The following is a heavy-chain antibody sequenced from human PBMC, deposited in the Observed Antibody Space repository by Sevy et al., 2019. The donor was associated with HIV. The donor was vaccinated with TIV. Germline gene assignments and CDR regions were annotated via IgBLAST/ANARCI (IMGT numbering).Heavy chain of an antibody. Sequence: GGSLRLSCVASGFSFRFSSYAMSWVRQAPGKGIEWVSGISAGGGSTYYADSVKGRFSISRDNSKNTLLLQMNSLRAEDTAVYYCGIDPNADYVGAFDMWGQGTMVTVSS. J-gene: IGHJ3*02. D-gene: IGHD3-10*02. CDR3: GIDPNADYVGAFDM. CDR2: ISAGGGST. CDR1: GFSFRFSSYA. V-gene: IGHV3-23*01.